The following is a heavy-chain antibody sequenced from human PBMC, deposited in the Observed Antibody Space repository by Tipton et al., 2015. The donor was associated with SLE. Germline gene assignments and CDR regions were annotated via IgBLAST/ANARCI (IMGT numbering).Heavy chain of an antibody. J-gene: IGHJ4*02. CDR3: ARHFPTYYYDHVGYYSTWGDGGYFDY. Sequence: TLSLTCTVSGVPVSNYYWNWIRQPPGKGLEWIGYIHYSGSTDSETTNYNPSLKSRVTIAVDTSKNHFSLQLKSVTAADTAVYYCARHFPTYYYDHVGYYSTWGDGGYFDYWGQGTLLTVSS. D-gene: IGHD3-22*01. CDR1: GVPVSNYY. CDR2: IHYSGST. V-gene: IGHV4-59*08.